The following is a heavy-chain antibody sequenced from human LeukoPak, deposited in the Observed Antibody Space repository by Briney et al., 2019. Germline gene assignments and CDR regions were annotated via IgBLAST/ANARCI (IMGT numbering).Heavy chain of an antibody. V-gene: IGHV4-34*01. CDR3: AREEIMITFGGVIVSYEA. J-gene: IGHJ3*01. CDR2: INLRGST. CDR1: GGSFSGYY. D-gene: IGHD3-16*02. Sequence: PSETLSLTRAVYGGSFSGYYWSWIRQPPGKGLEWIGEINLRGSTHYNPSLTRRVTISVDTSKNQFSLQLSSVTAADTAVYYCAREEIMITFGGVIVSYEAWGQGTMVTVSS.